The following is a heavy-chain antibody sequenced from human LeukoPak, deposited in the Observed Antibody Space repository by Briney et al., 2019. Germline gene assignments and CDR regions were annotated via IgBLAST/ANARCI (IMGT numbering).Heavy chain of an antibody. D-gene: IGHD3-16*01. J-gene: IGHJ4*02. CDR2: IYYSGST. V-gene: IGHV4-34*01. CDR3: ARDLVGPWGY. Sequence: SETLSLTCAVYGGSFSGYYWSWIRQPPGKGLEWIGSIYYSGSTYYNPSLKSRVTISVDTSKNQFSLKLSSVTAADTAVYYCARDLVGPWGYWGQGTLVTVSS. CDR1: GGSFSGYY.